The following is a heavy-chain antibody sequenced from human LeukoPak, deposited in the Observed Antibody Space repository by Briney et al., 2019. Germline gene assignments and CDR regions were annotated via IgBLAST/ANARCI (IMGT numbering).Heavy chain of an antibody. CDR2: ISSSSSYI. Sequence: GGSLRLSCAASGFTLSDYYMSWIRQAPGKGLEWVSYISSSSSYIYYADSVKGRFTISRDSAKNSLYLQMNSLRAEDTAVYYCARAYCSGGSCYLTRFDYWGQGTLVTVSS. CDR1: GFTLSDYY. CDR3: ARAYCSGGSCYLTRFDY. J-gene: IGHJ4*02. V-gene: IGHV3-11*06. D-gene: IGHD2-15*01.